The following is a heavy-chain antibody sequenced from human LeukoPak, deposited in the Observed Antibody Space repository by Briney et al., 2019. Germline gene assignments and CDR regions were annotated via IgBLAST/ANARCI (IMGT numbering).Heavy chain of an antibody. Sequence: SETLSLTCAVYGGSFSGYYWTWIRQPPGKGLEWIGEINHSGSTSYNPSLKSRVTISVDTSKNQFSLKLSSVTAADTAVYYCARLSAAAAGTLNWFDPWGQGTLVTVSS. V-gene: IGHV4-34*01. J-gene: IGHJ5*02. CDR3: ARLSAAAAGTLNWFDP. CDR1: GGSFSGYY. D-gene: IGHD6-13*01. CDR2: INHSGST.